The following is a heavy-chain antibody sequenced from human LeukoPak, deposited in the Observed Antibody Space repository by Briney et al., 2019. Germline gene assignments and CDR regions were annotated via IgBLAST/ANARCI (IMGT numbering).Heavy chain of an antibody. J-gene: IGHJ4*02. CDR3: ATLFTYGSGSYGFDY. CDR2: FDPEDGET. Sequence: ASMKVFCKVSGYTLTELSMHWVRQTPGKGLEWMGGFDPEDGETIYAQKFQGRVTMTEDTSTDTAYMELSRLRSDDTAVYYCATLFTYGSGSYGFDYWGQGTLVTVSS. V-gene: IGHV1-24*01. D-gene: IGHD3-10*01. CDR1: GYTLTELS.